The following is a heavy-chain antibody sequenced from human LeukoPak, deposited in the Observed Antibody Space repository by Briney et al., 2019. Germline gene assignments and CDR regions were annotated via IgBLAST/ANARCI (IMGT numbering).Heavy chain of an antibody. V-gene: IGHV3-30*02. CDR2: ICYDSRRK. D-gene: IGHD5-12*01. J-gene: IGHJ6*02. Sequence: PGGSLRLSCAASGFPFSNYDIHWVRQAPGKGLEWVSFICYDSRRKYYAESVRGRFTTSRDNSKNTLYLEMSRLRPEDTAVYFCATSMTLPWLRDVSGMDVWGHGTTVRVSS. CDR1: GFPFSNYD. CDR3: ATSMTLPWLRDVSGMDV.